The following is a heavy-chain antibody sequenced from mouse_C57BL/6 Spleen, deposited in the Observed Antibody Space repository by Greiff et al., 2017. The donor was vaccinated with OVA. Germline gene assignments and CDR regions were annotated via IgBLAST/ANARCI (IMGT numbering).Heavy chain of an antibody. CDR2: INPNNGGT. CDR1: GYTFTDYY. D-gene: IGHD2-3*01. J-gene: IGHJ2*01. CDR3: AIRYDGYWGY. V-gene: IGHV1-26*01. Sequence: VQLQQSGPELVKPGASVKISCKASGYTFTDYYMNWVKQSHGKSLEWIGDINPNNGGTSYNQKFKGKATLTVDKSSSTAYMELRSLTSEDSAVYYCAIRYDGYWGYWGQGTTLTVSS.